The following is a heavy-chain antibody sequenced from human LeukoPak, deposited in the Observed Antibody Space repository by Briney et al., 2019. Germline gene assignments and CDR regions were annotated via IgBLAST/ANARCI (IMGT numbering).Heavy chain of an antibody. CDR3: ARDRFVVVPAEGYYYGMDV. CDR1: GFTFSSYA. D-gene: IGHD2-2*01. V-gene: IGHV3-33*08. J-gene: IGHJ6*02. Sequence: PGGSLRLSCAASGFTFSSYAMHWVRQAPGKGLEWVAVIWYDGSNKYYADSVKGRFTISRDNSKNTLYLQMNSLRAEDTAVYYCARDRFVVVPAEGYYYGMDVWGQGTTVTVSS. CDR2: IWYDGSNK.